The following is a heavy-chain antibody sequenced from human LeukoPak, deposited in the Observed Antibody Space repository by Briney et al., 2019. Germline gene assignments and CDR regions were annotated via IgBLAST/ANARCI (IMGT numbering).Heavy chain of an antibody. D-gene: IGHD5-24*01. CDR1: GFMFSSNW. V-gene: IGHV3-7*03. CDR2: IKEDGTET. J-gene: IGHJ4*02. Sequence: GGSLRPSCAASGFMFSSNWMSWVRLAPGKGLEWVANIKEDGTETYYVDSVKGRFTISRDNAKNSLYLQMNSLRVEDTAVYYCAKEGRSLQTYWGQGTLVTVSS. CDR3: AKEGRSLQTY.